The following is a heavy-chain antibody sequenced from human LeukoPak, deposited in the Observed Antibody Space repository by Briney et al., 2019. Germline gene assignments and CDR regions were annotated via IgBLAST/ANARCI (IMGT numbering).Heavy chain of an antibody. CDR1: GGSISSSSYY. CDR2: IYYSGST. Sequence: SETLSLTCTVSGGSISSSSYYWGWIRQPPGKGLEWIGSIYYSGSTYYNPSLKSRVTISVDTSKNQFSLKLSSVTAAHTAVYYCASGIAVSGWGQGTLVTVSS. D-gene: IGHD6-19*01. J-gene: IGHJ4*02. CDR3: ASGIAVSG. V-gene: IGHV4-39*07.